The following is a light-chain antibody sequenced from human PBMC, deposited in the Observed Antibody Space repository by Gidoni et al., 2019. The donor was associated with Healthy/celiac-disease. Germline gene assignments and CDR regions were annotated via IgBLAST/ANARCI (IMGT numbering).Light chain of an antibody. Sequence: SYELTHPPSVSVSPGQTASITCSGDKLGDKYACWYQQKPGQFPVLVIYQDSKRPSGIPERFSGSNSGNTATLTIRGTQAMDEADYYCQAWDSSTAVFGGGTKLTVL. V-gene: IGLV3-1*01. CDR1: KLGDKY. J-gene: IGLJ2*01. CDR3: QAWDSSTAV. CDR2: QDS.